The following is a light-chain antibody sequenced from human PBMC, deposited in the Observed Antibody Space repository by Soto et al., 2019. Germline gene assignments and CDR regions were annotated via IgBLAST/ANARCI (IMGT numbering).Light chain of an antibody. V-gene: IGKV3-15*01. CDR1: QSVSSN. J-gene: IGKJ1*01. Sequence: EIEMTQYPATLSVSPGYRSTLSCMASQSVSSNLAWYQQKPGQAPRLLIYGASTRATGIPARFSGSGSGTEFTLTISSLQSEDFAVYYCQQYNNWPRTFGQGTNVDIK. CDR3: QQYNNWPRT. CDR2: GAS.